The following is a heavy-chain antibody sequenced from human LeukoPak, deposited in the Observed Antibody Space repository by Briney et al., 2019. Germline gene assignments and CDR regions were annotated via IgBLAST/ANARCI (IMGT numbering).Heavy chain of an antibody. J-gene: IGHJ4*02. V-gene: IGHV3-23*01. CDR3: AKDQRGVDTGSYFFDN. CDR1: GFTISRYA. Sequence: GGSLRLSCAASGFTISRYAMNWVRQAPTKGLEWVSSISVSGDRIDYADSVKGRSTISRDISKNTLYLHMHGLRAEDTALYYCAKDQRGVDTGSYFFDNWGQGTLVTVSS. D-gene: IGHD1-26*01. CDR2: ISVSGDRI.